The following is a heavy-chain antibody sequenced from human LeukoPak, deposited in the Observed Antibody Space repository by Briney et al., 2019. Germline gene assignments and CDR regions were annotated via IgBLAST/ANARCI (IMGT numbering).Heavy chain of an antibody. CDR2: MNPNSGNT. J-gene: IGHJ5*02. V-gene: IGHV1-8*03. D-gene: IGHD3-22*01. CDR1: GYTFTSYD. CDR3: ARVTDIVPDYYDSSGRWFDP. Sequence: ASVKVSCKASGYTFTSYDINWVRQATGQGLEWMGWMNPNSGNTGYAQKFQGRVTITRNTSISTAYMELSSLRSEDTAVYYCARVTDIVPDYYDSSGRWFDPWGQGTLVTVSS.